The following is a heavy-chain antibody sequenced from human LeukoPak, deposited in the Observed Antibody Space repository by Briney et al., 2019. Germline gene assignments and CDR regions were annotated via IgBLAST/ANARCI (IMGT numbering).Heavy chain of an antibody. CDR2: IYTSGST. V-gene: IGHV4-4*07. J-gene: IGHJ4*02. CDR1: GGSISTYY. D-gene: IGHD6-13*01. Sequence: PSETLSLTCTVSGGSISTYYWSWIRQPAGKGLEWIGRIYTSGSTNYNPSLKSRVTMSVDTSKNQFSLKLSSVTAADTAVYYCATEGIAAAGTLGSDWGQGTLVTVSS. CDR3: ATEGIAAAGTLGSD.